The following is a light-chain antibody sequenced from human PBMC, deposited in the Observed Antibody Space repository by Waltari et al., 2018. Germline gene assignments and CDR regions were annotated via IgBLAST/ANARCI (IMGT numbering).Light chain of an antibody. Sequence: QSALTQPASVSGSPGQSSTITCTGASAALASYNLVSWYQHHPAKAPQLMIYEAVKRPSGVSNRFSGAKSGTTASLIISGLQADDEADYYCCSYTGSSTSYGCGSGTKVTVL. CDR3: CSYTGSSTSYG. J-gene: IGLJ1*01. CDR2: EAV. CDR1: SAALASYNL. V-gene: IGLV2-23*01.